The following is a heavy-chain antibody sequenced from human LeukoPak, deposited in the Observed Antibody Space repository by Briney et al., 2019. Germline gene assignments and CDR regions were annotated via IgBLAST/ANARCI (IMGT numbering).Heavy chain of an antibody. D-gene: IGHD6-19*01. Sequence: SETLSLTCTVSGGSISSSSYYWDWIRQPPGKGLEWIGTIYYSGTTYYNPSLKSRVTISVDTSKNQFSLKLSSVTAADTAVYYCARGSGWYGYWGQGTLVTVSS. CDR2: IYYSGTT. V-gene: IGHV4-39*07. CDR3: ARGSGWYGY. CDR1: GGSISSSSYY. J-gene: IGHJ4*02.